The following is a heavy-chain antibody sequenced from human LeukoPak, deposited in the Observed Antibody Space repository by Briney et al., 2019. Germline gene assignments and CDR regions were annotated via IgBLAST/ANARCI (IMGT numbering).Heavy chain of an antibody. CDR3: ARMSASYLDY. V-gene: IGHV3-33*01. CDR2: IWYDGSKK. D-gene: IGHD3-3*01. Sequence: PGRSLRLSCAASGFAFRTHGMHWVRQAPGKGLEWVAVIWYDGSKKYYADSVKGRFTISRDNSKNTLDPQMNSLRVEDTALYYCARMSASYLDYWGQGTLVSVSS. CDR1: GFAFRTHG. J-gene: IGHJ4*02.